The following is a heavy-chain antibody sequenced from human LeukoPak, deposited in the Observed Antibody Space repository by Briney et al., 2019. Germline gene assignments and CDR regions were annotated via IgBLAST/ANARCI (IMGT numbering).Heavy chain of an antibody. J-gene: IGHJ5*02. V-gene: IGHV3-23*01. D-gene: IGHD3-22*01. CDR1: GFTFSSYA. CDR2: ISASGATT. CDR3: AKDYYDSSFDP. Sequence: GGSLRLSCAASGFTFSSYAMNWVRQAPGKGLEWVSVISASGATTHYADSVKGRFTISRDNSKNTLDLQMNSLRAEDTAVYYCAKDYYDSSFDPWGQGTLVTVSS.